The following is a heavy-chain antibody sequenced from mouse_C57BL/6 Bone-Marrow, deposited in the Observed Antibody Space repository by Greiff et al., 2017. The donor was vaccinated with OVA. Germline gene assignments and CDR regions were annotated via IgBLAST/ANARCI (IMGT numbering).Heavy chain of an antibody. Sequence: VQLQQSGAELVRPGASVKLSCKASGYTFTDYYINWVKQRPGQGLEWIARIYPGSGNTYYNEKFKGKATLTAEKSSSTAYMQLSSLTSEDSAVYVWAGWESNYHFDYWGQGTTLTVSS. V-gene: IGHV1-76*01. CDR1: GYTFTDYY. D-gene: IGHD2-5*01. CDR2: IYPGSGNT. J-gene: IGHJ2*01. CDR3: AGWESNYHFDY.